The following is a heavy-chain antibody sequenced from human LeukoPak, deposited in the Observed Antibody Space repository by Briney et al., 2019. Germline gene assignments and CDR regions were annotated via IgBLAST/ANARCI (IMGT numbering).Heavy chain of an antibody. CDR2: ISAYNGNT. V-gene: IGHV1-18*01. CDR3: AREMLDPMVRGADFDY. Sequence: ASVKVSCKASGYTFTSYGISWVRQAPGQGLEWMGWISAYNGNTNYAQKLQGRVAMTTDTSTSTAYMELRSLRSDDTAVYYCAREMLDPMVRGADFDYWGQGTLVTVSS. J-gene: IGHJ4*02. CDR1: GYTFTSYG. D-gene: IGHD3-10*01.